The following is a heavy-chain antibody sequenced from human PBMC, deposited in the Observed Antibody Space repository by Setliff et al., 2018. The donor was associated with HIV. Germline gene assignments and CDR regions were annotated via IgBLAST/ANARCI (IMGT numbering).Heavy chain of an antibody. CDR2: INHSGST. CDR3: ARHDTEYSSYPIDY. CDR1: GGSLSGYY. Sequence: PSETLSLTCAVYGGSLSGYYWTWIRQPPGKGLEWIGEINHSGSTNYNPSLKSRVTISIDTSKNQFSLKLSSVTAADTAMYYCARHDTEYSSYPIDYWGQGNLVTVSS. D-gene: IGHD6-6*01. V-gene: IGHV4-34*01. J-gene: IGHJ4*02.